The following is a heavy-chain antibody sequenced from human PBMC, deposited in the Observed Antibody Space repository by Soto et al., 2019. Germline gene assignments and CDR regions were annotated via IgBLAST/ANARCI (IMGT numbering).Heavy chain of an antibody. CDR1: GFTFSSYA. V-gene: IGHV3-23*01. CDR2: ISGSGSST. J-gene: IGHJ4*02. Sequence: EVQLLESGGGLVQPGGSLRLSCAASGFTFSSYAMKWVRQAPGKELEWVSVISGSGSSTYYADSVKGRFTISRDNSKNTLYLQMNSLRAEDTAVYYCASRSSGWYFDYWGQGTLVTVSS. CDR3: ASRSSGWYFDY. D-gene: IGHD6-19*01.